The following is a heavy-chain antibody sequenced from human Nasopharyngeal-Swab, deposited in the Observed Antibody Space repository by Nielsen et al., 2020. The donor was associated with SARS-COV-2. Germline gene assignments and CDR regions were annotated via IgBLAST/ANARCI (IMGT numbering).Heavy chain of an antibody. CDR3: ASGHLVVVVAATNYYYGMDV. CDR1: GGTFSSYA. Sequence: SVKVSCKASGGTFSSYAISWVRQAPGQGLEWMGGIIPIFGTANYAQKFQGRVTITADESTSIAYMELSSLRSEDTAVYYCASGHLVVVVAATNYYYGMDVWGQGTTVTVSS. V-gene: IGHV1-69*13. J-gene: IGHJ6*02. D-gene: IGHD2-15*01. CDR2: IIPIFGTA.